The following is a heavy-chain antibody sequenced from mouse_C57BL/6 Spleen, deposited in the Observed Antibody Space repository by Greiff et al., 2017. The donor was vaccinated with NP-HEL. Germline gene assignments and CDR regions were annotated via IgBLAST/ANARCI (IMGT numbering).Heavy chain of an antibody. J-gene: IGHJ4*01. CDR2: ILPGGGST. CDR3: ARGHYYAMDY. CDR1: GYTFTGYW. V-gene: IGHV1-9*01. Sequence: VKLVESGAELMKPGASVKLSCKATGYTFTGYWIEWVKQRPGHGLEWIGEILPGGGSTNYNEKFKGKATFTADTSSNTAYMQLSSLTTEDSAIYYCARGHYYAMDYWGQGTSVTVSS.